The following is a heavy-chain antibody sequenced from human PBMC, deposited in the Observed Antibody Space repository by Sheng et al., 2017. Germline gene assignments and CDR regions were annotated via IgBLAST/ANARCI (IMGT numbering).Heavy chain of an antibody. Sequence: QVQLVESGGGVVQPGGSLRLSCAASGFTFSSSGMHWVRQPPGKGLEWVAFIRNDGSDKYYADSVKGRFTISRDDSKNTLYLQMNSLRTDDTAVYLCVKGDFIASPYDYWGQGILVTVSS. CDR2: IRNDGSDK. V-gene: IGHV3-30*02. D-gene: IGHD3-3*01. J-gene: IGHJ4*02. CDR3: VKGDFIASPYDY. CDR1: GFTFSSSG.